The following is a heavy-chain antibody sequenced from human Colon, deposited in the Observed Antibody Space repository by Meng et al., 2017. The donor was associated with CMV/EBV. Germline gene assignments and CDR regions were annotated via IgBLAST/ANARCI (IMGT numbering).Heavy chain of an antibody. CDR2: IKRKTDDGTI. V-gene: IGHV3-15*01. J-gene: IGHJ5*02. CDR3: TTNIQGASSLLFQS. D-gene: IGHD3-10*01. CDR1: GFTFSNAW. Sequence: EVQLVESXXDLVQXGGSLRLSXAASGFTFSNAWRTWVRQAPGKGLEWVGRIKRKTDDGTIDYAAPVKGRFTLSRDDSKNTLYLQMNSLKTEDTARYFCTTNIQGASSLLFQSWGQGTMVTVSS.